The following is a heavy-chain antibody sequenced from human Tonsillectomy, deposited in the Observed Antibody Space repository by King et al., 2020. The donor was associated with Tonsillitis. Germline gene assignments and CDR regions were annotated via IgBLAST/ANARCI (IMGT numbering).Heavy chain of an antibody. Sequence: QLQESGPGLVKPSETLSLTCTVSGYSISSGYYWGWIRQPPGKGLEWIGSIYHSGSTYYNPSLKSRVTISVDTSKNQFSLKLSSVTAADTAVYYCARDRDYYDSSGYYYVDYWGQGPLVTVSS. CDR3: ARDRDYYDSSGYYYVDY. CDR2: IYHSGST. CDR1: GYSISSGYY. D-gene: IGHD3-22*01. J-gene: IGHJ4*02. V-gene: IGHV4-38-2*02.